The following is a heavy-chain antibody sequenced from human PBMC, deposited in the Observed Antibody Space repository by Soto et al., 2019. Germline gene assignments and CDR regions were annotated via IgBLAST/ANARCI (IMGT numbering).Heavy chain of an antibody. D-gene: IGHD3-10*01. CDR1: GYTFTSYY. CDR3: ARAPMVRGIQDYYYYYGMDV. J-gene: IGHJ6*02. Sequence: ASVKVSCKASGYTFTSYYMHWVRQAPGQGLEWMGIINPSGGSTSYAQKFQGRVTMTRDTSTSTVYMELSSLRSEDTAVYYCARAPMVRGIQDYYYYYGMDVWGQGTTVTVSS. CDR2: INPSGGST. V-gene: IGHV1-46*01.